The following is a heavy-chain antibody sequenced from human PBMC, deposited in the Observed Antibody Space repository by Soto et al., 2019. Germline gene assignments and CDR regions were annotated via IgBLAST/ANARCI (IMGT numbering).Heavy chain of an antibody. CDR1: GGTFSSYA. CDR3: ASTTYYYDSTGYPSIARFYFDF. CDR2: IIPSLGTP. J-gene: IGHJ4*02. V-gene: IGHV1-69*13. D-gene: IGHD3-22*01. Sequence: GASVKVSCKASGGTFSSYAISWVRQAPGQGFECMGGIIPSLGTPNYAQKFQGRVTITADELTNIAYLELSSLRSEDTAVYYCASTTYYYDSTGYPSIARFYFDFWGQGTPVTVSS.